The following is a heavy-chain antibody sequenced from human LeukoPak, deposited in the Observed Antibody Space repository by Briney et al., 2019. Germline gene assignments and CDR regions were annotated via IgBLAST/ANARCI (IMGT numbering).Heavy chain of an antibody. CDR3: ARHSKPRTYFYDTSDAFDI. CDR1: GFTFSSYW. CDR2: INEDGSEK. V-gene: IGHV3-7*01. J-gene: IGHJ3*02. D-gene: IGHD3-22*01. Sequence: GGSLGLSCAVSGFTFSSYWMSWVRQAPGKGLEWVANINEDGSEKYYVDSVKGRFTISRDNAKNSLYLQMNSLRAEDTAVYYCARHSKPRTYFYDTSDAFDIWGQGTMVTVSS.